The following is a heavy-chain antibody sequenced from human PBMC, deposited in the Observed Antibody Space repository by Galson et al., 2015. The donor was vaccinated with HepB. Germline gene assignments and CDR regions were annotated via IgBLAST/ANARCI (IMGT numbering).Heavy chain of an antibody. J-gene: IGHJ4*02. V-gene: IGHV3-66*01. CDR2: IYSGGST. D-gene: IGHD2-8*02. CDR3: ASTDHGLPFDY. CDR1: GFTVSSNY. Sequence: SLRLSCAASGFTVSSNYMSWVRQAPGKGLEWVSVIYSGGSTYYADSVKGRFTISRDNSKNTLYLQMNSLRAEDTSVYYCASTDHGLPFDYWGQGTLVTVSS.